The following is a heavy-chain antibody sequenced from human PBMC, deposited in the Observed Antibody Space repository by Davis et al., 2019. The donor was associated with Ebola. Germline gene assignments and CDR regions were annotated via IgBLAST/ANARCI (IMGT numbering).Heavy chain of an antibody. D-gene: IGHD6-19*01. Sequence: GGSLRLSCAASGFTFDDYAMHWVRQAPGKGLEWVSGISWNSGNIGYADSVKGRFTISRDNAKNSLYLQMNSLRAEDTAVYYCAREAGPVWFDYWGQGTLVTVSS. V-gene: IGHV3-9*01. J-gene: IGHJ4*02. CDR1: GFTFDDYA. CDR2: ISWNSGNI. CDR3: AREAGPVWFDY.